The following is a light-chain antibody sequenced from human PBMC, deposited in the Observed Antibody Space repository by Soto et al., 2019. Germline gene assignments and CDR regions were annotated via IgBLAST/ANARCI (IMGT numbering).Light chain of an antibody. J-gene: IGKJ4*01. V-gene: IGKV1-9*01. CDR2: DAS. CDR1: QSISSY. CDR3: HQRNTSPLT. Sequence: DIQLTQSPSTLSVSPGDRVTISCRASQSISSYLAWYQQNLGQAPKLLIYDASTMATGIPARFSGSGSGTEFTLTISSLQPEDFAIYYCHQRNTSPLTFGGGTKVDFK.